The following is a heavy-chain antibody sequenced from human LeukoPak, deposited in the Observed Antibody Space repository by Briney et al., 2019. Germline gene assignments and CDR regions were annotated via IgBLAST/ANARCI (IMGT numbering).Heavy chain of an antibody. CDR1: GFTFSGSA. CDR3: TSNPNCSSTSCYSDY. CDR2: IRSKANSYAT. D-gene: IGHD2-2*02. V-gene: IGHV3-73*01. J-gene: IGHJ4*02. Sequence: GALKLSCAASGFTFSGSAMHWVRQASGKGLEWVGRIRSKANSYATAYAASVKGRFTTSRNDSKNTAYLQMNSLKTEDTAVYYCTSNPNCSSTSCYSDYWGQGTLVTVSS.